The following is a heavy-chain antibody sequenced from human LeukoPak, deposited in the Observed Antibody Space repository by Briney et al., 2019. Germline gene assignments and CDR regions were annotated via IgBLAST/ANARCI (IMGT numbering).Heavy chain of an antibody. V-gene: IGHV1-18*01. CDR3: AIGTPRTIFGVVTSYFDY. CDR1: GYTFTSYG. Sequence: ASVKVSCKASGYTFTSYGISWVRQAPGQGLEWMGWISAYNGNTNYAQKLQGRVTMTTDTSTSTAYMELRSLRSDDTAVYYCAIGTPRTIFGVVTSYFDYWGQGTLVTVSS. D-gene: IGHD3-3*01. J-gene: IGHJ4*02. CDR2: ISAYNGNT.